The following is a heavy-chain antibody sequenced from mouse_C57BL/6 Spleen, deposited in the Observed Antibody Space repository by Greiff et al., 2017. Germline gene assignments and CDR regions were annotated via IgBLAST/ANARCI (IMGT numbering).Heavy chain of an antibody. CDR2: IYPGDGDT. CDR3: AREESTMVFAY. D-gene: IGHD2-2*01. V-gene: IGHV1-82*01. CDR1: GYAFSSSW. J-gene: IGHJ3*01. Sequence: QVQLKQSGPELVKPGASVKISCKASGYAFSSSWMNWVKQRPGKGLEWIGRIYPGDGDTNYNGKFKGKATLTADKSSSTAYMQLSSLTSEDSAVYFCAREESTMVFAYWGQGTLVTVSA.